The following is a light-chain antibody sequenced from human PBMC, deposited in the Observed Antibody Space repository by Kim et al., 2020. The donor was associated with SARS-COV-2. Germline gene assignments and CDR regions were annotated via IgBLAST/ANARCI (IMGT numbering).Light chain of an antibody. Sequence: SYELTQPPSVSVAPGKTARITCGENHIGSKSVHWYQQKPGQAPVLVIFYDSDRPSGIPERFSGSNSGNTATLTISRVEAGDEADYYCQVWDSSSDHVVFGGGTQLTVL. J-gene: IGLJ2*01. V-gene: IGLV3-21*04. CDR1: HIGSKS. CDR3: QVWDSSSDHVV. CDR2: YDS.